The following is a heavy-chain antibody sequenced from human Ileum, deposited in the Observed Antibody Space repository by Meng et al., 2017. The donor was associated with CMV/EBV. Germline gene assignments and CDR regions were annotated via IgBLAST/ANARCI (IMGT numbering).Heavy chain of an antibody. CDR2: MFYRGNT. D-gene: IGHD2-21*02. V-gene: IGHV4-39*07. CDR3: ARMTLYWYFDL. CDR1: GGSISNGNFY. Sequence: QLQVQEAGPGLGKPSEALCLTCTGFGGSISNGNFYWGWIRQPPGKELELIGSMFYRGNTYYNPSLRSRVTISLDTSKDQFSLRLTSVTGADTAVYYCARMTLYWYFDLWGRGSLVTVSS. J-gene: IGHJ2*01.